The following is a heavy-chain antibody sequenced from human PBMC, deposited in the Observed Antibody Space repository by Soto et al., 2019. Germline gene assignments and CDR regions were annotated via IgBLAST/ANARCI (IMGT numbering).Heavy chain of an antibody. V-gene: IGHV3-23*01. CDR3: SKYRTFYSSGYYSY. CDR2: ISGSGGST. Sequence: GGSLSLSCAASGFTFSSYAMTWVRHAPGPGLEWVSAISGSGGSTYYAASVKGRFTISRDNSKNTLYLLMHSLRAEDTAVYYCSKYRTFYSSGYYSYWGQGTLVTVSS. D-gene: IGHD3-22*01. J-gene: IGHJ4*02. CDR1: GFTFSSYA.